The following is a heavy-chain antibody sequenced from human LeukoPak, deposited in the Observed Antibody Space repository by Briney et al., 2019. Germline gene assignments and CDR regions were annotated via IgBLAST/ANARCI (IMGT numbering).Heavy chain of an antibody. J-gene: IGHJ6*03. D-gene: IGHD6-13*01. Sequence: SETLSLTCAVSGGSISSSNWWSWVRQPPGKGLEWIGEIYHSGSTNYNPSLKSRVTISVDKSKNQFSLKLSSVTAADTAVYYCARETSYSSYYYYMDVWGKGTTVTVSS. V-gene: IGHV4-4*02. CDR2: IYHSGST. CDR1: GGSISSSNW. CDR3: ARETSYSSYYYYMDV.